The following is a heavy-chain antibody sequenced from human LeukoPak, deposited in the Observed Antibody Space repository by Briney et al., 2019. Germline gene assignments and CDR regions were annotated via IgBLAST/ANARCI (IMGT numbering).Heavy chain of an antibody. J-gene: IGHJ6*03. Sequence: PSETLSLTCAVYGGSFSGYYWSWIRQPPGKGLEWIGEINHSGSTIYNPSLRSRVTISLDTSKNQFSLKLSSVTAADTAVYYCARDGRAFGVVYYMDVWAKGPRSPSP. CDR1: GGSFSGYY. D-gene: IGHD3-3*01. CDR3: ARDGRAFGVVYYMDV. CDR2: INHSGST. V-gene: IGHV4-34*01.